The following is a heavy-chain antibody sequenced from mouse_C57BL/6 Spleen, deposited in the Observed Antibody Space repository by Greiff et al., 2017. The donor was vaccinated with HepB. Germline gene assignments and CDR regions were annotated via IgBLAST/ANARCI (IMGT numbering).Heavy chain of an antibody. V-gene: IGHV1-26*01. Sequence: EVQLQQSGPELVKPGASVKISCKASGYTFTDYYMNWVKQSHGKSLEWIGDINPNYGGTSYNQKFKGKATLTVDKSSSTAYMELRSLTSEDSAVYYCARTYGSSYVPYFDYWGQGTTLTVSS. CDR1: GYTFTDYY. D-gene: IGHD1-1*01. CDR2: INPNYGGT. J-gene: IGHJ2*01. CDR3: ARTYGSSYVPYFDY.